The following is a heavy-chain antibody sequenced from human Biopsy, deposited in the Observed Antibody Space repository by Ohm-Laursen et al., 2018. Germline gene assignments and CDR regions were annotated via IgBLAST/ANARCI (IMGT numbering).Heavy chain of an antibody. CDR2: VNPNSGAT. J-gene: IGHJ3*02. D-gene: IGHD3-10*01. V-gene: IGHV1-2*02. CDR3: ARDRMVTIITLVRADTFDI. Sequence: SSVKVSCKASGYTFTDYSLHWVRQAPGQGFEWMGWVNPNSGATNYAQKFQGRVTMTSDTSISTAYIELRRLISDDTAVYFCARDRMVTIITLVRADTFDIWGQGTLVSVSS. CDR1: GYTFTDYS.